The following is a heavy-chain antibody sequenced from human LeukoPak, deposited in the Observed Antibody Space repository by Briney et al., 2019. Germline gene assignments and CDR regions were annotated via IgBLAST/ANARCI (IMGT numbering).Heavy chain of an antibody. CDR1: GFTFSIYS. J-gene: IGHJ2*01. D-gene: IGHD2-15*01. V-gene: IGHV3-48*02. CDR2: ISADSNTI. Sequence: GGSLRLSCAASGFTFSIYSMNWVRQAPGEGLEWLSYISADSNTIYYADSVKGRFTISRDNAKTSLYLQMNTLRDEDTAVYYCARDRAAPTWFFDLWGRGTLVLVSS. CDR3: ARDRAAPTWFFDL.